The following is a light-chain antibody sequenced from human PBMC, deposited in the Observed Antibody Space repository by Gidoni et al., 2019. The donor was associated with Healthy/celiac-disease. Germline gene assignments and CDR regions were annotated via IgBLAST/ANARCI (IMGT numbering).Light chain of an antibody. CDR3: QQYNSYT. Sequence: DIQMTQSPSTLSAYVGDRVTITCRASQSISSWLAWYQQKPGKAPKLLIYKASSLESGVPSRFSGSGSGTEFTLTISSLQPEDFATYYCQQYNSYTFGQGTKLEIK. CDR1: QSISSW. V-gene: IGKV1-5*03. J-gene: IGKJ2*01. CDR2: KAS.